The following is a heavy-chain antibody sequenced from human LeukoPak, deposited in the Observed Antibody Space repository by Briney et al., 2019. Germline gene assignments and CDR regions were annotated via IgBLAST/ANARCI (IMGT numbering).Heavy chain of an antibody. D-gene: IGHD6-13*01. J-gene: IGHJ4*02. Sequence: SQTLSLTCAISGDSVSSYSAGWNWIRQSPSRGLEWLGRTYYRSKWYNEYALSVRSRITISPDTSKNQVSLQLNSVTPDDTAFYYSGRDIGAAIGHWGQGTLVTVSS. V-gene: IGHV6-1*01. CDR3: GRDIGAAIGH. CDR2: TYYRSKWYN. CDR1: GDSVSSYSAG.